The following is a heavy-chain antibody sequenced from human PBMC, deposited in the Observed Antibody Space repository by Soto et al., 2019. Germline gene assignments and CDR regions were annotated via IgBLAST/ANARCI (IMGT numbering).Heavy chain of an antibody. CDR1: GGSISSGDYY. CDR2: IYYSGST. J-gene: IGHJ4*02. CDR3: ARQIRDYFDY. Sequence: SETLSLTCTVSGGSISSGDYYWSWIRQPPEKGLEWIGYIYYSGSTYYNPSLKSRVTISVDTSKNQFSLKLSSVTAADTAVYYCARQIRDYFDYWGQGTLVTVSS. V-gene: IGHV4-30-4*01.